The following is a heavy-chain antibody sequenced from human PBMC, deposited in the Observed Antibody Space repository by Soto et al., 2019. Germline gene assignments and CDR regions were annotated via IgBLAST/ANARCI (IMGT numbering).Heavy chain of an antibody. Sequence: SETLSLTCTLSGGSISSGFYYWRWIRQHPGKGLEWIGYIYYSGSTYYNPSLKSRVTISVDTSKNQFSLKLSSVTAADTAVYYCARDYHAYYCDSSGQRDAFDIWGQGTMVTVSS. D-gene: IGHD3-22*01. V-gene: IGHV4-31*03. CDR3: ARDYHAYYCDSSGQRDAFDI. CDR1: GGSISSGFYY. J-gene: IGHJ3*02. CDR2: IYYSGST.